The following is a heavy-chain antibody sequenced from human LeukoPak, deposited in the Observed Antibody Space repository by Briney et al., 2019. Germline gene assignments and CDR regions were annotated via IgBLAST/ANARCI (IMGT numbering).Heavy chain of an antibody. CDR1: GFTFSSYA. J-gene: IGHJ3*02. V-gene: IGHV3-23*01. CDR3: AKDAGTYGALEAFDT. D-gene: IGHD4-17*01. CDR2: ISGSGGST. Sequence: PGGSLRLSCAASGFTFSSYAMSWVRQAPGKGLEWVSAISGSGGSTYYADSVKGRFTISRDNSKSTLYLQMNSLRAEDTAVYYRAKDAGTYGALEAFDTWGQGTMVTVSS.